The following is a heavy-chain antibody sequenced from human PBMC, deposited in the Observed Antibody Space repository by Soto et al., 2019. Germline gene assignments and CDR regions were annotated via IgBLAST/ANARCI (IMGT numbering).Heavy chain of an antibody. Sequence: SVKVSCKASNYSLSSHFIHWVRQAPGEGLEWMGIINPIFGTANYAQKFQGRVTITADESTSTAYMELSSLRSEDTAVYYCATKVVPADILSYYYYGMEVWGQGTTVSVSS. D-gene: IGHD2-2*02. CDR1: NYSLSSHF. CDR2: INPIFGTA. J-gene: IGHJ6*01. V-gene: IGHV1-69*13. CDR3: ATKVVPADILSYYYYGMEV.